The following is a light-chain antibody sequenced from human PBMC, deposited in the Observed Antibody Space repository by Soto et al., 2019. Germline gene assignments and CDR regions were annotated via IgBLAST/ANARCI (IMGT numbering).Light chain of an antibody. V-gene: IGKV1-9*01. Sequence: DIQLTQSPSLLSASLVYRFTITCRASHDISTYLAWYQQKPGKAPKLMIYEASTLQSGVPSRFSGSGSGTEFTLTISGLLPEDFATYHCQQLNTLPFTFGQGTRLEIK. CDR3: QQLNTLPFT. CDR1: HDISTY. CDR2: EAS. J-gene: IGKJ5*01.